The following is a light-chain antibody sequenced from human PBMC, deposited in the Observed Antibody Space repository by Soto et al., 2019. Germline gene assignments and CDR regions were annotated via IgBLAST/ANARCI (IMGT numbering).Light chain of an antibody. Sequence: EIVLTQSPATLSLSPGERATLSCRASQSISNYLAWYQQKPGQAPRLLIYDASTRATDISDRFSGSGSGTDFTLTINSLETEDFAVYYCQQRSNWAITFGQGTRLEIK. V-gene: IGKV3-11*01. CDR2: DAS. CDR3: QQRSNWAIT. J-gene: IGKJ5*01. CDR1: QSISNY.